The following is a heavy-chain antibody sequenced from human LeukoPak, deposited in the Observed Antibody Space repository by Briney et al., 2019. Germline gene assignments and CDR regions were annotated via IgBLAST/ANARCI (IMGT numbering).Heavy chain of an antibody. Sequence: SVKVSCKASGGTFSSYAISWVRQAPGQGLEWMGRIIPIFGTANYAQKFQGRVTITTDESTSSAYMELSSLRSEDTAVYYCASDHLQYSEGNWFDPWGQGTLVTVSS. CDR3: ASDHLQYSEGNWFDP. V-gene: IGHV1-69*05. CDR2: IIPIFGTA. CDR1: GGTFSSYA. D-gene: IGHD5-24*01. J-gene: IGHJ5*02.